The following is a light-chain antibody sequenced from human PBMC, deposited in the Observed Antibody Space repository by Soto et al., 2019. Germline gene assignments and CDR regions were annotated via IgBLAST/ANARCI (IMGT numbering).Light chain of an antibody. CDR1: SSDVGSYNY. CDR3: SSRTSVTTVV. CDR2: DVS. V-gene: IGLV2-14*03. Sequence: QSALTQPASVSGSPGQSITISCTGTSSDVGSYNYVSWYQQHPGEAPKVMIYDVSSRPSGVSTRFSGSKSGNTASLTISGLQAEDEAQYYCSSRTSVTTVVFGGGTKLTVL. J-gene: IGLJ3*02.